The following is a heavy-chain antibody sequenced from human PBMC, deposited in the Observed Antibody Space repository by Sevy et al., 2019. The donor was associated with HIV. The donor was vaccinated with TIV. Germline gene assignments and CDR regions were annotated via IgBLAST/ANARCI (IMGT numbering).Heavy chain of an antibody. CDR1: GFTFSSYW. CDR2: INQNGREK. CDR3: ATSGGET. J-gene: IGHJ5*01. V-gene: IGHV3-7*01. Sequence: GGSLRLSCAASGFTFSSYWMNWIRQAPGKGREWGANINQNGREKYNVGSVKGRFTISRDNAKNSLYLEMNTRRAGDTAVYYCATSGGETWGQGTLVTVSS. D-gene: IGHD3-16*01.